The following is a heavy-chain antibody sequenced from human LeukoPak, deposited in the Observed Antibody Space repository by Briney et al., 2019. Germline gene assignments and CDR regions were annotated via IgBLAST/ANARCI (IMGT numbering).Heavy chain of an antibody. D-gene: IGHD3-3*01. CDR3: ARDSDFWSGYSLDY. CDR1: GFTFSSYA. Sequence: PGRSLRLSCAASGFTFSSYAMHWVRQAPGKGLEWVAVISYDGSNKYYADSVKGRFTISRDNSKNTLYLQMNSLRAEDTAVYYCARDSDFWSGYSLDYWGQGTLVTVSS. J-gene: IGHJ4*02. CDR2: ISYDGSNK. V-gene: IGHV3-30-3*01.